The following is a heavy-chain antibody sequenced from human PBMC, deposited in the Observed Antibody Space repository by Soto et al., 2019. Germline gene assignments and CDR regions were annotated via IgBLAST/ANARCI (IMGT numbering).Heavy chain of an antibody. CDR3: AAQPTKIRFLEWLPYTRFDY. D-gene: IGHD3-3*01. CDR1: GGTFSSYA. Sequence: GASVKVSCKASGGTFSSYAISWVRQAPGQGLEWMGGIIPIFGTANYAQKFQGRVTITADESTSTAYMELSSLRSEDTAVYYCAAQPTKIRFLEWLPYTRFDYWGQGTLVTVSS. J-gene: IGHJ4*02. CDR2: IIPIFGTA. V-gene: IGHV1-69*13.